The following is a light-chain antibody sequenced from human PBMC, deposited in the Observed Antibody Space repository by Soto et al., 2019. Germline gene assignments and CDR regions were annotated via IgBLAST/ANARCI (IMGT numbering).Light chain of an antibody. CDR2: EVS. CDR3: SSYTTSTTRV. CDR1: NSDIGGYNY. J-gene: IGLJ3*02. V-gene: IGLV2-14*01. Sequence: QSVLTQPASVSGSPGQSITLSCTGTNSDIGGYNYVSWYQHHPGKAPKLIIYEVSERPSGVSNRFSGSKSGNTASLTISGLQAEDEADYYCSSYTTSTTRVFGGGTQLTVL.